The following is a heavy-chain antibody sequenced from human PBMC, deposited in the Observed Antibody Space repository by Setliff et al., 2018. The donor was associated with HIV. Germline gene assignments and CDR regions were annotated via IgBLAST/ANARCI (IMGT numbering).Heavy chain of an antibody. D-gene: IGHD6-19*01. V-gene: IGHV4-39*07. J-gene: IGHJ4*02. CDR3: AKGENEQWLVVGLFDY. CDR1: GDSINNSTYY. Sequence: SETLSLTCAVSGDSINNSTYYWGWIRQPPGKGLEWIGGFYYSGTSYYNPSLRSRLTISVDTSKNQFSLKLNSVTAADTAMYYCAKGENEQWLVVGLFDYWGQGTLVTVSS. CDR2: FYYSGTS.